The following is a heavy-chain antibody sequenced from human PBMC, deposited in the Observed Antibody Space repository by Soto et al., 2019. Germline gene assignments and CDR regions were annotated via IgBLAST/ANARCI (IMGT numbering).Heavy chain of an antibody. CDR3: AHSFGVAVRGCYHHAMDV. CDR2: IYWDDDK. CDR1: GFSLSTSGVG. J-gene: IGHJ6*02. D-gene: IGHD3-3*01. Sequence: SGPTLVNPTQTLTLTCTFSGFSLSTSGVGVAWIRQPPGKALEWLALIYWDDDKRYSPSLKSRLTITKDTSKNQVVLTLTNMDPVDTATYFCAHSFGVAVRGCYHHAMDVWGQGTTVTVSS. V-gene: IGHV2-5*02.